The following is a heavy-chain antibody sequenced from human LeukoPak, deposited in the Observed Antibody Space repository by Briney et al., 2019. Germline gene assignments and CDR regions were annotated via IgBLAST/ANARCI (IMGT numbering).Heavy chain of an antibody. J-gene: IGHJ4*02. Sequence: PSETLSLTCTVSGGSISSYYWSWIRQPPGKGLEWIGYIYYSGSTYYNPSLKSRVTISVDTSKNQFSLKLSSVTAADTAVYYCARAPRGWLVKGPPDYWGQGTLVTVSS. CDR1: GGSISSYY. D-gene: IGHD6-19*01. CDR2: IYYSGST. CDR3: ARAPRGWLVKGPPDY. V-gene: IGHV4-59*12.